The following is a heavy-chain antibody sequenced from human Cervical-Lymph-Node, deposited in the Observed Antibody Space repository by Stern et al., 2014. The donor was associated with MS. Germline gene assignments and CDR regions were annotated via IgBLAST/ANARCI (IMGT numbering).Heavy chain of an antibody. J-gene: IGHJ4*02. D-gene: IGHD2-2*01. CDR2: MNPNSGNI. Sequence: QMQLVQSGAEVKKPGASVKVSCKASGYTFTSYDINWVRQATGQGLEWMGWMNPNSGNIGYAQKFQGRVTMTRDTSIRTAYMELSSLRSEDTAVYYCVRGERHCSSASCYDYWGQGTLVIVSS. CDR3: VRGERHCSSASCYDY. V-gene: IGHV1-8*01. CDR1: GYTFTSYD.